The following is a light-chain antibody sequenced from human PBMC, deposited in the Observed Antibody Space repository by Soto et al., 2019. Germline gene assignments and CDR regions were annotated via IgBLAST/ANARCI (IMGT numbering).Light chain of an antibody. Sequence: EIVLTQSPGTLSLSPGERATLSCRASQSVSSSYLAWYQQKPGQAPRLLIYGASSRATGIPDRFSGSGSGTDFTLTISRLEPEDFAVYYGQQYGSSRPLTFGRGTKVEIK. CDR3: QQYGSSRPLT. J-gene: IGKJ4*01. CDR1: QSVSSSY. V-gene: IGKV3-20*01. CDR2: GAS.